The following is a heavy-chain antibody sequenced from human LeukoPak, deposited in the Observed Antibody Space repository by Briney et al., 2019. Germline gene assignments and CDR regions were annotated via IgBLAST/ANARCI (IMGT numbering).Heavy chain of an antibody. CDR1: GFIFSHYG. J-gene: IGHJ2*01. CDR3: VVVMVPAALWQFDL. Sequence: GGSLRLSCVTSGFIFSHYGFHWVRQAPGKGLEWVALIRPDANKKSYPDSVKGRFTVSRDNSENTVYLQMNSLRAEDTAMYYCVVVMVPAALWQFDLWGRGTQVTASS. D-gene: IGHD2-2*01. V-gene: IGHV3-30*02. CDR2: IRPDANKK.